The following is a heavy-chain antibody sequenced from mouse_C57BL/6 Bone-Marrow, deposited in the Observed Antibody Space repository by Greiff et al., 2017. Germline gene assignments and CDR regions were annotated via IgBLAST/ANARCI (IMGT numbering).Heavy chain of an antibody. Sequence: EVNVVESGGGLVQPGGSMKLSCAASGFTFSDAWMDWVRQSPEKGLEWVAEIRNKANNHASYYAVSVKGRFTISRDDSKSGDYLQMSSSRAEDTVIYYGTARCYYVWYFDVWGTGTTVTVSS. CDR1: GFTFSDAW. J-gene: IGHJ1*03. CDR2: IRNKANNHAS. CDR3: TARCYYVWYFDV. V-gene: IGHV6-6*01. D-gene: IGHD1-1*01.